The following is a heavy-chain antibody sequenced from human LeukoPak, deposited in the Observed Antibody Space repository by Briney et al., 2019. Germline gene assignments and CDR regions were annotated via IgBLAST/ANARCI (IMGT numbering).Heavy chain of an antibody. CDR3: ARSVRGWSEYYFDY. CDR2: IYHSGST. V-gene: IGHV4-4*02. D-gene: IGHD6-19*01. CDR1: GGSISSSNW. Sequence: PSGTLSLTCAVSGGSISSSNWWSWVRQPPGKGLEWIGEIYHSGSTNYNPSLKSRVTISVDKSKNQFSLKLSSVTAADTAVYYCARSVRGWSEYYFDYWGQGTLVTVSS. J-gene: IGHJ4*02.